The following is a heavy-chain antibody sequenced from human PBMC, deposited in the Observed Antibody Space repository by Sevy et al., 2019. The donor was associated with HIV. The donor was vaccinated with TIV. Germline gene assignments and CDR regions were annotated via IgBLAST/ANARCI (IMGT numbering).Heavy chain of an antibody. D-gene: IGHD4-17*01. CDR1: GFTFGDYA. CDR3: SRAMATVDTPEYYLDY. CDR2: IRRNSYEPYGGTT. V-gene: IGHV3-49*01. Sequence: GGSLRLSCTSSGFTFGDYAMSWFRQAPGEGLEWVAFIRRNSYEPYGGTTEYNASVKCRFTISRDDSKSIAYLQMNSLKTGNTAVYYCSRAMATVDTPEYYLDYWAQGPLVTVSS. J-gene: IGHJ4*02.